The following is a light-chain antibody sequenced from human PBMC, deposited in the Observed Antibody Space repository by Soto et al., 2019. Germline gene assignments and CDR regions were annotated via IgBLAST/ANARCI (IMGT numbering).Light chain of an antibody. CDR2: AAS. Sequence: DIQMTQSPSTLSASVGDRVTITCRASQTIDTYLNWYQHKPGKAPKVLIYAASYLQSGVPSRFSGSGSGADFTLTISSLQPDDFATYYCQQYNSYWTFGQGTKV. J-gene: IGKJ1*01. V-gene: IGKV1-5*01. CDR1: QTIDTY. CDR3: QQYNSYWT.